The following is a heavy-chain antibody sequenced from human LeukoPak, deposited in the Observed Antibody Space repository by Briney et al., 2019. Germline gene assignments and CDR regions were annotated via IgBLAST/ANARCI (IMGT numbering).Heavy chain of an antibody. CDR3: ARGYYYGSGSYYLDY. CDR2: IYYSGST. D-gene: IGHD3-10*01. J-gene: IGHJ4*02. V-gene: IGHV4-39*07. Sequence: SETLSLPCTVSGGSISSSSYYWAWVRQPPGKGLGWIVSIYYSGSTCYNPSLKSRVSISVDTSKNPFSLKRNSLLSAGAARYYCARGYYYGSGSYYLDYWGQGTLVTVSS. CDR1: GGSISSSSYY.